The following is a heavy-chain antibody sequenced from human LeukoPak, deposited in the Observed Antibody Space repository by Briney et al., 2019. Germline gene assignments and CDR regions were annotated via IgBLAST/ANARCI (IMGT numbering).Heavy chain of an antibody. V-gene: IGHV4-34*01. J-gene: IGHJ5*02. CDR3: ARGEYGNQRSNNWFDP. CDR1: GGSFSAYY. D-gene: IGHD4-11*01. Sequence: SETLSLTCAVYGGSFSAYYWTWIRQPPGKELEWIGEINHSGSTNHNPSLKSRVTISIDTSKNQFSLKLRSVTAADTAVYYCARGEYGNQRSNNWFDPWGQGALVTVSS. CDR2: INHSGST.